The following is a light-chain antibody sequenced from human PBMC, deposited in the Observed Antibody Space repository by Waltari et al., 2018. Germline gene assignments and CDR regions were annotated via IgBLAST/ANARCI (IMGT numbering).Light chain of an antibody. CDR2: VASSWP. Sequence: DIQMTQSPSSLSASIGDRVSITCRASQSIDNYLNWYQHKPGKAPKLLIYVASSWPSLPSGVPSRFSGSGSGTDFALTISSLQPEDFATYYCQQSYSAPPTFGQGTKVEIK. J-gene: IGKJ1*01. CDR3: QQSYSAPPT. V-gene: IGKV1-39*01. CDR1: QSIDNY.